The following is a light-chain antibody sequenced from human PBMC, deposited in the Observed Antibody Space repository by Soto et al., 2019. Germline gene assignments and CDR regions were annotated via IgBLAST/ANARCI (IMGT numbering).Light chain of an antibody. J-gene: IGLJ3*02. Sequence: QSALTQPASVSGSPGQSITISCTGTSSDVGHPYNYVSWYQQHPGKAPKLLIFKVSNRPSGISGRFSGSKSVNTASLTISGLQAEDEADYYCMSFIDSTSTHWVLGGGTKLTVL. CDR2: KVS. V-gene: IGLV2-14*03. CDR3: MSFIDSTSTHWV. CDR1: SSDVGHPYNY.